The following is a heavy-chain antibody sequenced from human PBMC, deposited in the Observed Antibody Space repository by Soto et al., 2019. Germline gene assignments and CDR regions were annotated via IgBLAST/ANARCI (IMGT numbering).Heavy chain of an antibody. CDR3: ARAHGSGWGAFDI. V-gene: IGHV4-30-2*01. CDR1: GGSISSGGYS. CDR2: IYHSGST. Sequence: QLLLQESGSGLVKPSQTLSLTCAVSGGSISSGGYSWSWIRQPPGKGLEWIGYIYHSGSTYYNPSLKSRVTISVDRSKNQFSLKLSSVTAADTAVYYCARAHGSGWGAFDIWGQGTMVTVSS. J-gene: IGHJ3*02. D-gene: IGHD3-10*01.